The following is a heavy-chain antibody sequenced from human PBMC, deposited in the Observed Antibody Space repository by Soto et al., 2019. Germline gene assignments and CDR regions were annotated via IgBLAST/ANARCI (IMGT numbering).Heavy chain of an antibody. J-gene: IGHJ5*02. V-gene: IGHV1-2*02. Sequence: QVQLVQSGAEVKKPGASVKVSCRASGYTFTANYIHWVRQAPGQGLEWMGWMNTRTGGTMYRERLQGRVTMTRDTSMSTAYMELSTLRSDDTAMYYCTRGTSTSWFDPWGQGTLVTI. CDR2: MNTRTGGT. CDR3: TRGTSTSWFDP. D-gene: IGHD2-2*01. CDR1: GYTFTANY.